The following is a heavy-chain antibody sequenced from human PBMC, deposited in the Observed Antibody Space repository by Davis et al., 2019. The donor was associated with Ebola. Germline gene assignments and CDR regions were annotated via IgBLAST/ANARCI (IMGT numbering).Heavy chain of an antibody. CDR1: GFSFSSYS. D-gene: IGHD4-11*01. CDR2: ISSSSSYI. Sequence: GGSLRLSCAASGFSFSSYSMNWVRQAPGKGLEWVSSISSSSSYIYYADSVKGRFTISRDNAKNSLYLQMNSLRAEDTAVYYCARDTVPDPSFGMDVWGQGTTVTVSS. J-gene: IGHJ6*02. V-gene: IGHV3-21*01. CDR3: ARDTVPDPSFGMDV.